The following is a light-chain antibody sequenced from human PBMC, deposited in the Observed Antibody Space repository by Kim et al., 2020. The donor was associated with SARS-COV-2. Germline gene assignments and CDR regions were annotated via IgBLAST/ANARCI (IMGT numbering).Light chain of an antibody. CDR1: SRDVGGYNY. J-gene: IGLJ2*01. CDR2: DVS. CDR3: SSYTSSSTVV. V-gene: IGLV2-14*04. Sequence: QSITISCTGTSRDVGGYNYVSWYQQHPGKAPKLMIYDVSKRPSGVSNRFSGSKSGNTASLTISGLQAEDEADYYCSSYTSSSTVVFGGGTKVTVL.